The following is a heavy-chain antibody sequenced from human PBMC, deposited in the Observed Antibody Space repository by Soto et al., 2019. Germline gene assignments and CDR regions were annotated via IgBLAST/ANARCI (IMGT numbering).Heavy chain of an antibody. CDR1: GFIFSNYA. Sequence: EVQLLQSGGGLVQPGGSLRLSCAASGFIFSNYAMNWVRQAPGKGLEWVSIVTSRGDTTYYADSVKGRFTISRDNSKNTLYLQLNSLTAEDTAVYYCAKDRLGGGLDYWGPGTLVSVSS. V-gene: IGHV3-23*01. J-gene: IGHJ4*02. CDR2: VTSRGDTT. CDR3: AKDRLGGGLDY. D-gene: IGHD3-16*01.